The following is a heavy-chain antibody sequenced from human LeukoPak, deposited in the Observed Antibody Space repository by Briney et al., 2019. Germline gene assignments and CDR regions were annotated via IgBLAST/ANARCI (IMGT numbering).Heavy chain of an antibody. D-gene: IGHD3-3*01. CDR2: IIPIFGTA. V-gene: IGHV1-69*05. J-gene: IGHJ4*02. Sequence: VASVTVSCKASGGTFSSYAISWVRQAPGQGLEWMGGIIPIFGTANYAQKFQGRVTITTDESTSTAYMELSSLRSEDTAVYYCARGVFGVDPFDYWGQGTLVTVSS. CDR3: ARGVFGVDPFDY. CDR1: GGTFSSYA.